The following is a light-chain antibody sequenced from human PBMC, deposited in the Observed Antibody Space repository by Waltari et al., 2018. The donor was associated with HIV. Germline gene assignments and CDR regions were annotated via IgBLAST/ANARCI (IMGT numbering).Light chain of an antibody. CDR1: SPDVGSYNY. Sequence: QSALTQPRSLSGSPGQSVTISCTGTSPDVGSYNYVTWYQHHPGKAPNLILYDVSGRPSGVPDRFSGSKSGNTASLTISGLQAEDEADYYCCSYAGTYTFVVFGGGTKLTVL. V-gene: IGLV2-11*01. CDR3: CSYAGTYTFVV. J-gene: IGLJ2*01. CDR2: DVS.